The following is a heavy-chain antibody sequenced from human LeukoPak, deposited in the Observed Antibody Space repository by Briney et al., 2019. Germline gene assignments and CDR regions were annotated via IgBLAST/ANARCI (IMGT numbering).Heavy chain of an antibody. D-gene: IGHD2-2*01. CDR2: ISSSGSTI. V-gene: IGHV3-48*03. J-gene: IGHJ4*02. CDR3: ARGFTGWVTSPIDY. CDR1: GFTFSSYE. Sequence: GGSLRLSCAASGFTFSSYELNWVRQAPGKGLEWVLYISSSGSTIYYAESVKGRFTISRDNAKNSLSLQMNSLRAEDTAVYYCARGFTGWVTSPIDYWGQGALVTVSS.